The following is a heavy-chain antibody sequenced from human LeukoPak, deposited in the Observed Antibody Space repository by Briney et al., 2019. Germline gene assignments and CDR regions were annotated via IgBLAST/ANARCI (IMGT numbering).Heavy chain of an antibody. Sequence: GASVKVSCKASGYTFTGYYMHWVRQAPGQGLEWMGWINPNSGGTNYAQKFQGRVTMTRDTSISTAYMELSRLRSDDTAVYYCAREWMTYYYDSSGYSPCDYWGQGTLVTVSS. D-gene: IGHD3-22*01. CDR1: GYTFTGYY. J-gene: IGHJ4*02. V-gene: IGHV1-2*02. CDR2: INPNSGGT. CDR3: AREWMTYYYDSSGYSPCDY.